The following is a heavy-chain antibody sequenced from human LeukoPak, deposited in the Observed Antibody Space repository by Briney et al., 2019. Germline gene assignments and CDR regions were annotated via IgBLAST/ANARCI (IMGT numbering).Heavy chain of an antibody. CDR3: ARKGTDTYY. V-gene: IGHV1-8*01. D-gene: IGHD1-1*01. J-gene: IGHJ4*02. CDR2: MNPNSANT. CDR1: GYTFTSYH. Sequence: VATVKVSCKASGYTFTSYHINWVRQATGQGLEWMGWMNPNSANTGYAQKFQGRVTMTRNTSISTAYMELSSLRSEDTAVYYCARKGTDTYYWGQGTLVTVSS.